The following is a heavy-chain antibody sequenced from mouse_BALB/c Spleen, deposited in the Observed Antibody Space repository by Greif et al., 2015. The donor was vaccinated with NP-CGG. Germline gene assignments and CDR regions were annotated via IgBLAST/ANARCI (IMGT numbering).Heavy chain of an antibody. J-gene: IGHJ3*01. CDR1: GYTFTNYG. CDR3: ASSYDSWFAY. V-gene: IGHV9-3-1*01. D-gene: IGHD2-4*01. CDR2: INTYTGEP. Sequence: LVESGPELKKPGETVKISCKASGYTFTNYGMNWVKQAPGKGLKWMGWINTYTGEPTYADDFKGRFAFSLEISASTAYLQINNLKNEDTATYFCASSYDSWFAYWGQGTLVTVSA.